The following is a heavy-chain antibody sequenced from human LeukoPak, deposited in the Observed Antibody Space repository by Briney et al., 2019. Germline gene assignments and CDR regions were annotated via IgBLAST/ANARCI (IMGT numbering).Heavy chain of an antibody. V-gene: IGHV3-9*01. D-gene: IGHD6-19*01. J-gene: IGHJ6*02. CDR3: AREGGYSSGVAMDV. Sequence: GWSLRLSCAASGFTFDDYAMHWVRQAPGKGLEWVSGISWNSGTIGYADSVKGRFTISRDNAKNSLYLQMNSLRAEDTALYYCAREGGYSSGVAMDVWGQGTTVTVSS. CDR2: ISWNSGTI. CDR1: GFTFDDYA.